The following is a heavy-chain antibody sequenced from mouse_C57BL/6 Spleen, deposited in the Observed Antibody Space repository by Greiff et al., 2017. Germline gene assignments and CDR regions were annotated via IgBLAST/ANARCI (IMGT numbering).Heavy chain of an antibody. CDR1: GYTFTDYE. Sequence: VQGVESGAELVRPGASVTLSCKASGYTFTDYEMHWVKQTPVHGLEWIGAIDPETGGTAYNQKFKGKAILTADKSSSTAYMELRSLTSEDSAVYYCTTYGSSLSYWYFDVWGTGTTVTVSS. V-gene: IGHV1-15*01. CDR3: TTYGSSLSYWYFDV. J-gene: IGHJ1*03. D-gene: IGHD1-1*01. CDR2: IDPETGGT.